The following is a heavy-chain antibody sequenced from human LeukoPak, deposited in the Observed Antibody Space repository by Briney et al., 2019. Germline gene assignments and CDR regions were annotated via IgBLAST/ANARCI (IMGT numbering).Heavy chain of an antibody. CDR1: GGSISSYY. D-gene: IGHD3-22*01. V-gene: IGHV4-59*01. CDR2: ICYSGST. J-gene: IGHJ4*02. Sequence: SETLSLTCTVSGGSISSYYWSWIRQPPGKGLEWIGYICYSGSTNYNPSLKSRVTISVDTSKNQFSLKLSSVTAADTAVYYCARGLNSSGYYYVSFFFDYWGQGTLVTVSS. CDR3: ARGLNSSGYYYVSFFFDY.